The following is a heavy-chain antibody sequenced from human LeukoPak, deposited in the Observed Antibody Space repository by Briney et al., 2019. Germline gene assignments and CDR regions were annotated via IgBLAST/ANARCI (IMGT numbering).Heavy chain of an antibody. CDR1: GYSISSGYY. CDR3: ARLVGNSGSFDY. Sequence: SETLSLTCTVSGYSISSGYYWGWIRQPPGKGLEWIGSIYHSGSTYYNPSLKSRVTISVDTSKNQFSLKLSSVTAADTAVYYCARLVGNSGSFDYWGQGTLVTVSS. V-gene: IGHV4-38-2*02. CDR2: IYHSGST. D-gene: IGHD3-10*01. J-gene: IGHJ4*02.